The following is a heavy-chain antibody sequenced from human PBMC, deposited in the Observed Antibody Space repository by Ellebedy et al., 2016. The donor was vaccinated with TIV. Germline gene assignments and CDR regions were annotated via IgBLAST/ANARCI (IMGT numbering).Heavy chain of an antibody. V-gene: IGHV3-15*07. Sequence: PGGSLRLSCAASGFTFTNAWMNWVRQAPGKGLEWVGLIKRKIDGGTTDYAAPVKGRFIISRDDSKNMLYLQMNNLKTEDTAVYYCTTRYYYDSSGHNQVDYWGQGTLVTVSS. J-gene: IGHJ4*02. CDR1: GFTFTNAW. D-gene: IGHD3-22*01. CDR3: TTRYYYDSSGHNQVDY. CDR2: IKRKIDGGTT.